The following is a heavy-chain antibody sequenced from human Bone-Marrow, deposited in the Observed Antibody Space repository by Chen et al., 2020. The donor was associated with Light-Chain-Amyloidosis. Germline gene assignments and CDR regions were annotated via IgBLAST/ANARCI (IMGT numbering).Heavy chain of an antibody. Sequence: EVQLVESGGGLVQPGRSLRLSCAASGFTFDDYAMHWVRQAPEKGLEWVSGISWNSGSIGYADSVKGRFTISRDNAKNSLYLQMNSLRAEDMALYYCAKDPLHSSSGAFDIWGQGTMVTVSS. CDR3: AKDPLHSSSGAFDI. J-gene: IGHJ3*02. CDR1: GFTFDDYA. CDR2: ISWNSGSI. D-gene: IGHD6-6*01. V-gene: IGHV3-9*03.